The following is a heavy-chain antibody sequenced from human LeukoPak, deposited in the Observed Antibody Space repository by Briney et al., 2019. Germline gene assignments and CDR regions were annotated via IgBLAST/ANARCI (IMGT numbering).Heavy chain of an antibody. J-gene: IGHJ4*02. V-gene: IGHV4-34*01. D-gene: IGHD6-19*01. CDR2: INHSGST. CDR3: ARGYSSGWRFDY. CDR1: GGSFSGYY. Sequence: SETLSLTCAVYGGSFSGYYWSWIRQPPGKGLEWIGEINHSGSTNYNPSLKSRVTISVDTSKNQFSLKLSSVTAADTAVCYCARGYSSGWRFDYWGQGTLVTVSS.